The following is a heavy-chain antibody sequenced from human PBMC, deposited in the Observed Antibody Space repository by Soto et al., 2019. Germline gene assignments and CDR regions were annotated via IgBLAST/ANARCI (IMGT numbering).Heavy chain of an antibody. Sequence: SLTCTVSGDSSSSYYWSWIRQSPGKGLEWIGTIYSSENTYYNPSLLSRVTISLDTSKNQFSLNLRSVTAADTAVYYCARESGYERYFDYWGLGTLVTVSS. CDR2: IYSSENT. D-gene: IGHD5-12*01. CDR1: GDSSSSYY. CDR3: ARESGYERYFDY. V-gene: IGHV4-59*01. J-gene: IGHJ4*02.